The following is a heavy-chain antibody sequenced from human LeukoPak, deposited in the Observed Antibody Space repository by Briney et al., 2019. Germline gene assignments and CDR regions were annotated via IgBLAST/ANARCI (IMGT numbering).Heavy chain of an antibody. V-gene: IGHV3-30*18. J-gene: IGHJ4*02. D-gene: IGHD3-16*01. CDR1: GFTFSSYG. CDR3: AKDQGGANFDY. CDR2: ISYDGSNK. Sequence: PGGSLRLSCAASGFTFSSYGMHWVRQAPGKGLEWVAVISYDGSNKYYADSVKGRFTISRDNSKNTLYLQMNSLRAEDTAVYYCAKDQGGANFDYWGQGTLVTVSS.